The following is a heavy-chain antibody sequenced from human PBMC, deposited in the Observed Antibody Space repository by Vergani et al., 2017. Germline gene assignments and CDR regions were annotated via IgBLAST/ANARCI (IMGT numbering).Heavy chain of an antibody. CDR2: ISAYNGNT. V-gene: IGHV1-18*04. CDR3: ARYLRGDYFYYYMDV. Sequence: QVQLVQSGAEVKTPGASVKVSCKASGYTFTSYGISWVRPAPGQGLEWMGWISAYNGNTNYAQKLQGRVTMTTDTSTSTAYMELRSLRSDDTAVYYCARYLRGDYFYYYMDVWGKGTTVTVSS. J-gene: IGHJ6*03. CDR1: GYTFTSYG. D-gene: IGHD4-17*01.